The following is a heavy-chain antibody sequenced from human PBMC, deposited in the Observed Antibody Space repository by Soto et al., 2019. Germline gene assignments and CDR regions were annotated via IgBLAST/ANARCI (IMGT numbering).Heavy chain of an antibody. CDR3: ARSPGSSPSLDCYNVSFYGTDT. J-gene: IGHJ6*02. V-gene: IGHV1-69*01. Sequence: QVQLVQSGAEVKKPGSSVKVSCKSSGGTFSSYAISWVRQAPGQGLEWMGGLIPISETTNYAQKFQGRVTTTAGDSKSNACIERSSVRSADTALYYCARSPGSSPSLDCYNVSFYGTDTRGQRSTVTVSS. CDR2: LIPISETT. D-gene: IGHD2-2*01. CDR1: GGTFSSYA.